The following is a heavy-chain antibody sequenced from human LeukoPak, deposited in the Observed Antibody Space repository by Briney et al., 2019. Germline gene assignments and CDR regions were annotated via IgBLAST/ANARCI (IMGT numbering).Heavy chain of an antibody. D-gene: IGHD5-18*01. V-gene: IGHV4-39*07. Sequence: SETLSLTCTVSGGSISNSSYFWGWIRQPPGRGLEWIGSIYRSGSTYYNSSLKSRVTISVDTSKNQFSLKLSSVTAADTAVYYCARDGLWIQNAFDIWGQGTLVTVSS. CDR2: IYRSGST. J-gene: IGHJ3*02. CDR1: GGSISNSSYF. CDR3: ARDGLWIQNAFDI.